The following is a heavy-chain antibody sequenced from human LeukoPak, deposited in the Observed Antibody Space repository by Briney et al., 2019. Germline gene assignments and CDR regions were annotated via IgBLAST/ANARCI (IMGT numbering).Heavy chain of an antibody. CDR3: ARDSVTMVRGTGDY. J-gene: IGHJ4*02. CDR2: INPNSGGT. CDR1: GYTFTGYY. Sequence: ASVKVSCTASGYTFTGYYMHWVRQAPGQGLEWMGWINPNSGGTNYAQKFQGRVTMTRDTSISTAYMELSRLRSDDTAVYYCARDSVTMVRGTGDYWGQGTLVTVSS. V-gene: IGHV1-2*02. D-gene: IGHD3-10*01.